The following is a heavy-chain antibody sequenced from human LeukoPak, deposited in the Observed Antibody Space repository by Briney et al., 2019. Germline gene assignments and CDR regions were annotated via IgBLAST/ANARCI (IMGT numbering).Heavy chain of an antibody. D-gene: IGHD3-3*01. Sequence: LETLSLTCTVSGGSISSSSYYWGWIRQPPGKGLEWIGGIYYSGSTYYNPSLKSRVTISVDTSKNQFSLKLSSVTAADTAVYYCASTKYYDFWSGPNYYYYYGMDVWGQGTTVTVSS. CDR2: IYYSGST. V-gene: IGHV4-39*01. CDR1: GGSISSSSYY. CDR3: ASTKYYDFWSGPNYYYYYGMDV. J-gene: IGHJ6*02.